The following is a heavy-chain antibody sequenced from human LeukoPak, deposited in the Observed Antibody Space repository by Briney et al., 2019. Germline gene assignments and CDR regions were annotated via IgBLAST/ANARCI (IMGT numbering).Heavy chain of an antibody. CDR3: ARGKQDFDN. J-gene: IGHJ4*02. CDR1: GFTFSSYW. Sequence: QPGGSPRLSCAASGFTFSSYWMHWDRQAPGKGLVWVSRTNSDASSTTYADSVKGRFTISRDNAKNTLYLQMNSLRAEDTAVYYCARGKQDFDNWGQGTPVTVSS. V-gene: IGHV3-74*01. CDR2: TNSDASST. D-gene: IGHD6-13*01.